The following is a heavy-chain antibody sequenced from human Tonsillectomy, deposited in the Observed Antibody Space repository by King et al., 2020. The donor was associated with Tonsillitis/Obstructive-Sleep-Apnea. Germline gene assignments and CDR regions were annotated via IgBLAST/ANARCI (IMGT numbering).Heavy chain of an antibody. CDR3: ASSPASGYDFAGFDY. Sequence: VQLVQSGGEVKKPGESLKISCKGSGYSFTSYWIGWVRQMPGKGLEWMGIIYPGDSDTRYSPSFQGQFTISADKSISTAYLQWSSLKASDTAMYYCASSPASGYDFAGFDYWGQGTLVTVSS. CDR2: IYPGDSDT. V-gene: IGHV5-51*01. J-gene: IGHJ4*02. CDR1: GYSFTSYW. D-gene: IGHD5-12*01.